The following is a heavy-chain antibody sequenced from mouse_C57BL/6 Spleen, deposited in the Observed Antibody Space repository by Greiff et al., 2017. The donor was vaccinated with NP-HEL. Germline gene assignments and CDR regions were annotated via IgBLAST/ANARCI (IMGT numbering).Heavy chain of an antibody. V-gene: IGHV5-17*01. CDR3: ARRWLMAMDY. D-gene: IGHD2-3*01. Sequence: EVHLVESGGGLVKPGGSLKLSCAASGFTFSDYGMHWVRQAPEKGLEWVAYISSGSSTIYYADTVKGRFTISRDNAKNTLFLQMTSLRSEDTAMYYCARRWLMAMDYWGQGTSVTVSS. J-gene: IGHJ4*01. CDR2: ISSGSSTI. CDR1: GFTFSDYG.